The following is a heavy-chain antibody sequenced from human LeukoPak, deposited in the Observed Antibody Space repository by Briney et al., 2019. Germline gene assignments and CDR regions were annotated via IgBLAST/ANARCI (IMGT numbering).Heavy chain of an antibody. J-gene: IGHJ5*02. V-gene: IGHV4-39*01. D-gene: IGHD6-13*01. CDR2: IYYSGST. CDR1: GGSISSSSYY. Sequence: SETLSLTCTVSGGSISSSSYYWGWIRQPPGKGLEWIGSIYYSGSTYYNPSLKSRVTISVDTSKNRFSLKLSSVTAADTAVYYCARRYSSSWKGWFDPWGQGTLVTVSS. CDR3: ARRYSSSWKGWFDP.